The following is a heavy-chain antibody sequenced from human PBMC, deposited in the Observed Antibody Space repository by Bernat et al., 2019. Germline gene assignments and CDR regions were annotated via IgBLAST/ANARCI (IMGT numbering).Heavy chain of an antibody. CDR2: IYSGGST. Sequence: EVQLVETGGGLIQPGGSLRLSCAASGFTVSSNYMSWVRQAPGKGLEWVSVIYSGGSTYYADSVKGRFTISRDNSKNTLYLQMNSLRAEDTAVYYCAKVPRSITGMVFYFDYWGQGTLVTVSS. CDR1: GFTVSSNY. V-gene: IGHV3-53*02. D-gene: IGHD1-20*01. J-gene: IGHJ4*02. CDR3: AKVPRSITGMVFYFDY.